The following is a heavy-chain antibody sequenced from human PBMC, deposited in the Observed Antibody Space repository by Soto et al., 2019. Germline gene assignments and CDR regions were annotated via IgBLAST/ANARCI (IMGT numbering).Heavy chain of an antibody. D-gene: IGHD3-22*01. V-gene: IGHV6-1*01. Sequence: PSQTLSLTCAISGDSVSSNSAAWNWIRQSPSRGLEWLGRTYYRSKWYNDYAVSVKSRITINPDTSKNQFSLQLNSVTPEDTAVYYCARDGPPPKIDSSVTPSYYYGMDVWGQGTTVTVSS. J-gene: IGHJ6*02. CDR3: ARDGPPPKIDSSVTPSYYYGMDV. CDR2: TYYRSKWYN. CDR1: GDSVSSNSAA.